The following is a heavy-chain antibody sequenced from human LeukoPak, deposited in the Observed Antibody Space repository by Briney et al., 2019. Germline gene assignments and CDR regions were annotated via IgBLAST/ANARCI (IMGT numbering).Heavy chain of an antibody. CDR1: GFTFSTYG. Sequence: TGGSLRLSCAASGFTFSTYGMNWVRQAPGKGLEWVSYISGSSTTTYYADSVKGRFTISRDNAKNSLYLQMDSLGDDDTAVYYCARVIQFDYWGQGILVTVSS. V-gene: IGHV3-48*02. CDR3: ARVIQFDY. CDR2: ISGSSTTT. J-gene: IGHJ4*02.